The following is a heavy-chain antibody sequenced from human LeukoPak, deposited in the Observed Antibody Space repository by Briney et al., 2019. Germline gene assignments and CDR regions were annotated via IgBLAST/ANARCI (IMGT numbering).Heavy chain of an antibody. CDR1: GYTFTGYY. V-gene: IGHV1-2*02. D-gene: IGHD2-15*01. CDR3: ARVGSSVVVVAAHFDY. CDR2: INPNSGGT. J-gene: IGHJ4*02. Sequence: ASVKVSCKASGYTFTGYYMHWVRQAPGQGLEWMGWINPNSGGTNYAQKFQGRVTMTRDTSISTAYMGLSRLRSDDTAVYYCARVGSSVVVVAAHFDYWGQGTLVTVSS.